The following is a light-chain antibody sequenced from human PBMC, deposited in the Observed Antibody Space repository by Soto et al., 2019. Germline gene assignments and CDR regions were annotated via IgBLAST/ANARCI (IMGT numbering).Light chain of an antibody. CDR1: QDIRSS. Sequence: DIQLTQSPSFLSASVGDRLTITCRASQDIRSSLAWYQQKPGKAPNLLIYTVSTLQSGVPSRFSGSRSGTEFTLTSSRPEPEDFSYCYCQQYNSSPFTFGGGTKVEI. J-gene: IGKJ4*01. CDR2: TVS. V-gene: IGKV1-9*01. CDR3: QQYNSSPFT.